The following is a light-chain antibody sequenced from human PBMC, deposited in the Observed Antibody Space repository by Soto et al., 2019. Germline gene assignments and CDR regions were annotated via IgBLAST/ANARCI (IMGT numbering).Light chain of an antibody. Sequence: EIVLTQSPGTLSLSPGERATLSCRASQSVSSSYLAWYQQKPGQAPRLLIYGASSRATGIPDRFSGSGSGPSFTLTISRLEPEDFAVYYCQHYGSSPLFTFGPGTKVDIK. V-gene: IGKV3-20*01. CDR3: QHYGSSPLFT. J-gene: IGKJ3*01. CDR1: QSVSSSY. CDR2: GAS.